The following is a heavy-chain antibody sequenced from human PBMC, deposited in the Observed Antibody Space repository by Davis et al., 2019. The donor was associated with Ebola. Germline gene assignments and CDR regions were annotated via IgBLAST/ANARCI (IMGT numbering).Heavy chain of an antibody. CDR3: VRDPALVVTGGGWFFGL. CDR2: ISSSSNYI. CDR1: GFTFSSNS. J-gene: IGHJ2*01. Sequence: GGSLRLSCAASGFTFSSNSMNWVRQAPGKGLEWVSFISSSSNYIYYADSVKGRFTVSRDNAKNSLYLQMNSLRAEDTAVYYCVRDPALVVTGGGWFFGLWGRGTLVIVSS. D-gene: IGHD2-21*02. V-gene: IGHV3-21*01.